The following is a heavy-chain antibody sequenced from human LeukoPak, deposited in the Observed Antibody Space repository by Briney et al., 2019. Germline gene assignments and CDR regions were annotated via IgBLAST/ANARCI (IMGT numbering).Heavy chain of an antibody. CDR3: AKDSPDYDILTGYSPLDY. Sequence: GGSLRLSCAVSGFAFSNNAMSWVRRAPGQGLEWVSAITGSGCSTFYADSVKGRFTISRDNSKNTLYLQMNSLRAEDTAVYYCAKDSPDYDILTGYSPLDYWGQGTLVTVSS. J-gene: IGHJ4*02. V-gene: IGHV3-23*01. CDR2: ITGSGCST. D-gene: IGHD3-9*01. CDR1: GFAFSNNA.